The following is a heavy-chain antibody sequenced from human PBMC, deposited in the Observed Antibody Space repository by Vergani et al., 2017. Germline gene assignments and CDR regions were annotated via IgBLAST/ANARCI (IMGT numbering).Heavy chain of an antibody. CDR2: VSHSGDT. Sequence: QVNLQESGPGLVKPSETLSLTCAVPGDPISSGNNWGWIRQPPGKGLEWISSVSHSGDTYFNPSLKGRVSISMDTSKHYFFLTLSSVTAADTAMYYCARRSSSYYFDIWGQGVLITVSS. CDR1: GDPISSGNN. V-gene: IGHV4-38-2*01. J-gene: IGHJ5*02. CDR3: ARRSSSYYFDI. D-gene: IGHD3-22*01.